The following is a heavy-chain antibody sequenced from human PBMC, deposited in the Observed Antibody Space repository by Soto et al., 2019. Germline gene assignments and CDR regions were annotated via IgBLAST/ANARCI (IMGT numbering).Heavy chain of an antibody. CDR1: GFTFSSYS. V-gene: IGHV3-21*01. CDR2: ISSSSSYI. CDR3: ARDVVPLSTSLNWFDP. D-gene: IGHD2-2*01. J-gene: IGHJ5*02. Sequence: GGSLRLSCAASGFTFSSYSMNWVRQAPGKGLEWVSSISSSSSYIYYADSGKGRFTISRDNAKNSLYLQMNSLRAEDTAVYYCARDVVPLSTSLNWFDPWGQGTLVTVSS.